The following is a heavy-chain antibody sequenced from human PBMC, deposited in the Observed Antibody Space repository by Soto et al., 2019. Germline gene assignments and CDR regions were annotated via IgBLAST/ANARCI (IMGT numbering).Heavy chain of an antibody. Sequence: SETLSLTCTVSGGSISSSSYYWGWIRQPPGKGLEWIGSIYYSGSTYYNPSLKSRVTISVDTSKNQFSLKLSSVTAADTAVYYCARLLGSPSYYYYGMDVWGQGTTVTVSS. J-gene: IGHJ6*02. CDR2: IYYSGST. D-gene: IGHD3-10*01. V-gene: IGHV4-39*01. CDR3: ARLLGSPSYYYYGMDV. CDR1: GGSISSSSYY.